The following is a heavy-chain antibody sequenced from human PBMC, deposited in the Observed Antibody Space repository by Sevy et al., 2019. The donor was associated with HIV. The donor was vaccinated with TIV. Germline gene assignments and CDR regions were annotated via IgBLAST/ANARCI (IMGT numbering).Heavy chain of an antibody. CDR2: IYSGDST. D-gene: IGHD3-22*01. V-gene: IGHV3-53*01. Sequence: GGSLRLSCAASGFSVSNSYMSWVRQAPGKGLQWVSVIYSGDSTYYTDSVNGRFTTSRDNSKNTLYLQMNTLRAEDTAVYYCARLSVYYYDSSGYYTTGHAFDIWGQGTMVTVSS. CDR1: GFSVSNSY. CDR3: ARLSVYYYDSSGYYTTGHAFDI. J-gene: IGHJ3*02.